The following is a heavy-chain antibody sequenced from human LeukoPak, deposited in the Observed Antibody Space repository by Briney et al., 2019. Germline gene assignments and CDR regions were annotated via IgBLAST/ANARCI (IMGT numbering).Heavy chain of an antibody. CDR1: GGSISSYY. D-gene: IGHD5-12*01. CDR3: AREGGYDRFDC. J-gene: IGHJ4*02. Sequence: NLSETLSLTCTVSGGSISSYYWSWLRQPPGRGLEWIGYIYYSGSTNYNPSLKSRVTISVDTSKNQFSLKLSSVTAADTAVYYCAREGGYDRFDCWGQGTLVAVSS. CDR2: IYYSGST. V-gene: IGHV4-59*01.